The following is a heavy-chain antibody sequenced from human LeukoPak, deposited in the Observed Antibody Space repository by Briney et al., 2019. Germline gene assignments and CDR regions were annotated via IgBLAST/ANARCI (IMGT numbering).Heavy chain of an antibody. Sequence: GGSLRLSCAASGFTFSSYWMHWVRQTPGKGLMWVARIKSDGSTIYADSVQGRFTISRDNDKNTVYLQMKSLRVDDTAIYYCTRAITYFYGSVTYDWFDSWGQGTRVTVSS. V-gene: IGHV3-74*01. CDR1: GFTFSSYW. CDR2: IKSDGST. D-gene: IGHD3-10*01. CDR3: TRAITYFYGSVTYDWFDS. J-gene: IGHJ5*01.